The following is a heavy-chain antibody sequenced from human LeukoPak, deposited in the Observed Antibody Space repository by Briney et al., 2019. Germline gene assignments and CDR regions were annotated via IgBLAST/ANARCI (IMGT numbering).Heavy chain of an antibody. CDR2: IYYSAST. D-gene: IGHD1-7*01. CDR1: GGSVSSGSYY. Sequence: SETLSLTCTVSGGSVSSGSYYWSWIRQPPGKGLEWIGYIYYSASTNYNPSLKSRVTISVDTSNNQFSLKLSSVTAADTAVYHCARDNWNYGSSMDVWGQGTTVTVSS. CDR3: ARDNWNYGSSMDV. V-gene: IGHV4-61*01. J-gene: IGHJ6*02.